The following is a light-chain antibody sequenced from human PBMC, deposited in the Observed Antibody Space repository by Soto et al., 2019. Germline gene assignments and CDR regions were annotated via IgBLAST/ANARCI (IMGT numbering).Light chain of an antibody. CDR1: QSVSSSY. V-gene: IGKV3D-20*02. Sequence: EIVLTQSPGTLSLSPGERATLSCRASQSVSSSYLAYYQHKPGQAPRLLIYGSSSRATGIPERFSGRGSGPDLTVTISSLEPEDFAVYYCQQHSNWLPWTFAQGTKVDIK. CDR2: GSS. CDR3: QQHSNWLPWT. J-gene: IGKJ1*01.